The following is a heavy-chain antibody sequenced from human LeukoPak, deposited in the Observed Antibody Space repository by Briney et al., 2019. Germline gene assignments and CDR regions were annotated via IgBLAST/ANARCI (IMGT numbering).Heavy chain of an antibody. Sequence: GGSLRLSCAASGFTFSSYAMSWVRQAPGKGLEWVSAISGSGGSTYYADSVKGRFTISRNNSKNTLYLQMNSLRAEDTAVYYCAKEPVEEYCSGGSCKYFDYWGQGTLVTVSS. D-gene: IGHD2-15*01. V-gene: IGHV3-23*01. CDR1: GFTFSSYA. J-gene: IGHJ4*02. CDR2: ISGSGGST. CDR3: AKEPVEEYCSGGSCKYFDY.